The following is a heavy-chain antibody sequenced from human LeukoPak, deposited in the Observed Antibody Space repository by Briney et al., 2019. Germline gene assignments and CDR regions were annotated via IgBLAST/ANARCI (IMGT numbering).Heavy chain of an antibody. J-gene: IGHJ5*02. Sequence: ASVKVSCKASGYTFTGYYTHWVRQAPGQGLEWMGWINPNSGGTNYAQKFQGRVTMTRDTSISTAYMELSRLRSDDTAVYYCARVAVAGNRWFDPWGQGTLVTVSS. V-gene: IGHV1-2*02. CDR1: GYTFTGYY. CDR2: INPNSGGT. CDR3: ARVAVAGNRWFDP. D-gene: IGHD6-19*01.